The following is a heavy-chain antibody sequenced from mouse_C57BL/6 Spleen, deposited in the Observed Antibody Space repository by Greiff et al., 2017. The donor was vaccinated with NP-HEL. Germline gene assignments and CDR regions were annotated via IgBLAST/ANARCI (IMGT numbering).Heavy chain of an antibody. J-gene: IGHJ4*01. Sequence: QVHVKQSGPGLVQPSQSLPITCTVSGFSLTSYGVHWVRQSPGKGLEWLGVIWSGGSTDYNAAFISRLSISKDNSKSQVFFKMNSLQADDTAIYYCAREGVYDGYPYAMDYWGQGTSVTVSS. V-gene: IGHV2-2*01. CDR3: AREGVYDGYPYAMDY. CDR2: IWSGGST. D-gene: IGHD2-3*01. CDR1: GFSLTSYG.